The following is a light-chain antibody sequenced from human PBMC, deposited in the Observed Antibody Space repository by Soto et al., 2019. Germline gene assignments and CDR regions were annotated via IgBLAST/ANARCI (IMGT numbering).Light chain of an antibody. CDR3: QQYGSSGT. J-gene: IGKJ1*01. Sequence: EIVFTQSPGTLSLSPGERATLSCRASQSVSSNSLAWFQQRPGQAPRLLIYGASNRATGIPDRFSGSGSGTDFTLTISRLEPEDFAVYYCQQYGSSGTFGQGTKVDIK. V-gene: IGKV3-20*01. CDR1: QSVSSNS. CDR2: GAS.